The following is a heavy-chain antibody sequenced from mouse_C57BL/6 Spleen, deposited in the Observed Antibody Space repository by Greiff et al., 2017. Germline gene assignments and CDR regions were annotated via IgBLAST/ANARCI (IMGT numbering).Heavy chain of an antibody. CDR1: GFTFSDYG. CDR3: ARVPATVVSYWYFDV. Sequence: EVHLVESGGGLVKPGGSLKLSCAASGFTFSDYGMHWVRQAPEKGLEWVAYISSGSSTIYYADTVKGRFTISRDNAKNTLFLQMTSLRSEDTAMYYCARVPATVVSYWYFDVWGTGTTVTVSS. CDR2: ISSGSSTI. D-gene: IGHD1-1*01. J-gene: IGHJ1*03. V-gene: IGHV5-17*01.